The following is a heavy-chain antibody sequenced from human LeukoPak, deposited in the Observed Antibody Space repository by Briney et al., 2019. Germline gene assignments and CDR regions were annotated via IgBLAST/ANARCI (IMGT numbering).Heavy chain of an antibody. D-gene: IGHD4-23*01. CDR2: INPNSGGT. J-gene: IGHJ4*02. CDR1: GYTFTGYY. Sequence: ASVKVSCKASGYTFTGYYMHWVRQAPGQGLEWMGWINPNSGGTNYAQKFQGRVTMTRDTSISTACMELSRLRSDDTAVYYCARVAGGPRRPFDYWGQGTLVTVSS. V-gene: IGHV1-2*02. CDR3: ARVAGGPRRPFDY.